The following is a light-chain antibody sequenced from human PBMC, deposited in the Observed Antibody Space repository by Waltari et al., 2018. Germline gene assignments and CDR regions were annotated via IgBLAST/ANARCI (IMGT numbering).Light chain of an antibody. CDR1: GGINVAVYH. CDR2: YKSDSDK. Sequence: PMLTQPASLSASPGASASLTCTFSGGINVAVYHLHWYQQKPGSPPRYLLRYKSDSDKGQGSGVPSRFSGSKDASANTGILRISGLQSEDEADYYCAIGHSSGPLFGGGTRLTVL. CDR3: AIGHSSGPL. V-gene: IGLV5-45*01. J-gene: IGLJ2*01.